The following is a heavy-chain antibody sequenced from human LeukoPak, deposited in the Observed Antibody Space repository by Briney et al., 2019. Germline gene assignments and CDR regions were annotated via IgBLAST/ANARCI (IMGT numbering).Heavy chain of an antibody. CDR3: AKDYIEYYGDYNAFDI. J-gene: IGHJ3*02. V-gene: IGHV3-30*18. CDR1: GFTFSSYG. CDR2: ISYDGSNK. D-gene: IGHD4-17*01. Sequence: PGRSLRLSCAASGFTFSSYGMHWVRQAPGKGLEWVAVISYDGSNKYYADSVKGRFTISRDNSKNTLYLQMNSLRAEDTAVYYCAKDYIEYYGDYNAFDIWGQGTMVTVSS.